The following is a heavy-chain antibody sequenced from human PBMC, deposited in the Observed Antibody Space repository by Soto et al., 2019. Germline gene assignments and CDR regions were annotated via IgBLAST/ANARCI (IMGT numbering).Heavy chain of an antibody. CDR2: ISGYNGNT. CDR1: GYTFSNYG. V-gene: IGHV1-18*01. Sequence: QVQLVQSGAEVKKPGASVTVSCKTSGYTFSNYGINWVRQAPGQGLEWMGWISGYNGNTNYAQTAQGRVTMTTDTSTGTVYMELSSLKSDDTAIYYCSRFIMVGGWFDPNYYHGMDVWGQGTTVNVSS. CDR3: SRFIMVGGWFDPNYYHGMDV. D-gene: IGHD6-19*01. J-gene: IGHJ6*02.